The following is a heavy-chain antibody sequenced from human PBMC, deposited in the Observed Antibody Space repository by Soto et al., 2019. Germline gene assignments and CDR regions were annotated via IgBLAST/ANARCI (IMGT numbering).Heavy chain of an antibody. CDR2: ISGSGGST. CDR3: AKDDSVLRFLEWLFPLFDP. V-gene: IGHV3-23*01. Sequence: GGSLRLSCAASGSTFSSYAMSWVRQAPGKGLEWVSAISGSGGSTYYADSVKGRFTISRDNSKNTLYLQMNSLRAEDTAVYYCAKDDSVLRFLEWLFPLFDPWGQGTLVTVSS. CDR1: GSTFSSYA. J-gene: IGHJ5*02. D-gene: IGHD3-3*01.